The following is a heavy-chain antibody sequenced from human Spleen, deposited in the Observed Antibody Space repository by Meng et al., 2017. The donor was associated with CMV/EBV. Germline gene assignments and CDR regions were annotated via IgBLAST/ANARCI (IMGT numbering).Heavy chain of an antibody. CDR2: IYYSGST. Sequence: SETLSLTCTVSGGSVKSGSYYWSWIRQPPGKGLEWIGHIYYSGSTNYSPSLKSRVTISVDTSKNQFSLKLSSVTAADTAVYYCARVYSSGWYEGGDYYFDYWGQGTLVTVSS. CDR1: GGSVKSGSYY. CDR3: ARVYSSGWYEGGDYYFDY. D-gene: IGHD6-19*01. J-gene: IGHJ4*02. V-gene: IGHV4-61*01.